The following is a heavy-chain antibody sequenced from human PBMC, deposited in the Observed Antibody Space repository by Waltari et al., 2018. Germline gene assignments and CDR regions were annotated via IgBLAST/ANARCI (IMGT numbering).Heavy chain of an antibody. CDR1: GFPFSGFV. Sequence: EVQLVESGGGLVQPGGSLRLSCAASGFPFSGFVLPWVRQGPGMGLMWVSRISTDGRGAAYADSVKGRFTVSRDNAKNTLYLEMNSLRAEDTAVYYCVRDSYVSAIYYGMDVWGQGTTVTVSS. CDR3: VRDSYVSAIYYGMDV. CDR2: ISTDGRGA. V-gene: IGHV3-74*01. J-gene: IGHJ6*02. D-gene: IGHD2-21*01.